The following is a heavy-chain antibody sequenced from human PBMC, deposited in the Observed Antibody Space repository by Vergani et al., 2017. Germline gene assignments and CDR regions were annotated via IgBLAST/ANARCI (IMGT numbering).Heavy chain of an antibody. CDR1: GFTFSSYG. Sequence: SGFTFSSYGMHWVRQAPGKGLEWVAFIRYDGSNKYYADSVKGRFTISRDNSKNTLYLQMNSLRAEDTAVYYCAKDHIGSSSGGDYYYYGMDVWGQGTTVTVSS. CDR2: IRYDGSNK. D-gene: IGHD6-6*01. CDR3: AKDHIGSSSGGDYYYYGMDV. J-gene: IGHJ6*02. V-gene: IGHV3-30*02.